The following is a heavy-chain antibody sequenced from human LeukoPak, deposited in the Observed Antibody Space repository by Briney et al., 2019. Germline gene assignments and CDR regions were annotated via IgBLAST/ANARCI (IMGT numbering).Heavy chain of an antibody. V-gene: IGHV3-23*01. CDR3: AKGPYYYDGSGYYYNAFDI. Sequence: GGSLRLSCAASGFSFSSYVMSWVRQAPGKGLEWVSGVSGSGGNTYYADSVKGRFTISRDSSKNTLYLQMNSLRAEDTAVYYCAKGPYYYDGSGYYYNAFDIWGQGTMVTVSS. CDR1: GFSFSSYV. J-gene: IGHJ3*02. D-gene: IGHD3-22*01. CDR2: VSGSGGNT.